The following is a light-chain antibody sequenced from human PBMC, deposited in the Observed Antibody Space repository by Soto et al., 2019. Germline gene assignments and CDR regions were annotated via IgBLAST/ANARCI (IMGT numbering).Light chain of an antibody. V-gene: IGKV3-20*01. Sequence: DIALTQSPGTLSLSPGDRAILSCRASQSVNSGSLAWYQQRPGQAPRLLIYGATIRATDIPDKFSGSGSGTDFTLTISRLEPEDFAVYYCQQYGSSVRTFVQGTKVEIK. CDR2: GAT. J-gene: IGKJ1*01. CDR3: QQYGSSVRT. CDR1: QSVNSGS.